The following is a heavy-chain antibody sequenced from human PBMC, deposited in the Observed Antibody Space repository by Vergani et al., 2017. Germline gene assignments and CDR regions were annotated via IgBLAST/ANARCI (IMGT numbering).Heavy chain of an antibody. CDR3: ARALYCSSTSCYKYYYYGMDV. J-gene: IGHJ6*02. V-gene: IGHV1-3*01. Sequence: QVQLVQSGAEVKKPGASVKVSCKASGYTFTSYAMHWVRQAPGQRLEWMGLINAGNGNTKYSQKFQVRVTITRDTSASTAYMELSSLRSEDTAVYYCARALYCSSTSCYKYYYYGMDVWGQGTTVTV. D-gene: IGHD2-2*02. CDR1: GYTFTSYA. CDR2: INAGNGNT.